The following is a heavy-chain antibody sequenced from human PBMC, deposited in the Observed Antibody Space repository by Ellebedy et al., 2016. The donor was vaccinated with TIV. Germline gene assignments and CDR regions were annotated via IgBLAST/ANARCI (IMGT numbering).Heavy chain of an antibody. CDR2: IYPDASET. CDR1: ENSFNTYW. CDR3: ARSKSDYSYRGRDPFDI. V-gene: IGHV5-51*01. J-gene: IGHJ3*02. Sequence: GESLKISCTGSENSFNTYWIGWVRQMPGKGPEWMGIIYPDASETRYSPSLQGQVTISADKSINTAYLQWSSLKASDTAMYYCARSKSDYSYRGRDPFDIWGQGTMVTVTT. D-gene: IGHD4-11*01.